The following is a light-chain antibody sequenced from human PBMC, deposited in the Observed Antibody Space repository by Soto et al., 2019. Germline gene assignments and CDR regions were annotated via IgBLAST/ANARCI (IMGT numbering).Light chain of an antibody. CDR2: DVS. V-gene: IGLV2-14*01. Sequence: QSVLTQPASVSGSPGQSLTISCTGTSSDVGGYNYVSWYQQHPGKAPKFMIYDVSNRPSGVPTRFSGSKSGNTASLTISGLQAEDEADYYCNSYTTSNTRQIVFGTGTKVTVL. CDR3: NSYTTSNTRQIV. CDR1: SSDVGGYNY. J-gene: IGLJ1*01.